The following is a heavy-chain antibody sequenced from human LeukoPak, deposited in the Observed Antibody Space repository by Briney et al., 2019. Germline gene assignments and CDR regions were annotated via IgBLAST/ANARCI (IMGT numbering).Heavy chain of an antibody. CDR2: MKSNNGHT. D-gene: IGHD7-27*01. Sequence: KVSCKAXGYXFXSFDFNWVRQATGQGLEWMGWMKSNNGHTGYAQKFQGRVTMTRDTSISTAYMELSSLTFEDTAVYYCARGPPNWGMVGYWGQGTLVTVSS. CDR1: GYXFXSFD. V-gene: IGHV1-8*01. CDR3: ARGPPNWGMVGY. J-gene: IGHJ4*02.